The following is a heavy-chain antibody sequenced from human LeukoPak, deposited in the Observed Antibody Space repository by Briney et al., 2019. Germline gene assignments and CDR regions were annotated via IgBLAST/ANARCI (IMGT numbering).Heavy chain of an antibody. CDR2: ISGVGDYT. CDR3: ATEGSSYDSSGNYYYYGMDV. J-gene: IGHJ6*02. Sequence: GGSLRLSCAASGFTFSSYAMSWVRQAPGKGLEWVSGISGVGDYTYYADSVKGRFTISRDNSKNTLYLQMNSLRAEDTAVYYCATEGSSYDSSGNYYYYGMDVWGQGTTVTVSS. CDR1: GFTFSSYA. D-gene: IGHD3-22*01. V-gene: IGHV3-23*01.